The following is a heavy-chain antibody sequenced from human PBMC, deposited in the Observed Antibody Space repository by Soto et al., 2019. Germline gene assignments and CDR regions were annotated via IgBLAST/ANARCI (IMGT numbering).Heavy chain of an antibody. J-gene: IGHJ4*02. D-gene: IGHD4-17*01. Sequence: GASVKVSCKASGGTFSNYPFTWVRQAPGQGLEWMGGIIPIFGTVTYAQKLQGRVTMTTDTSTSTAYMELRSLRSDDTAVYYCARDRGDYATLDYWGQGTLVTVSS. CDR2: IIPIFGTV. CDR3: ARDRGDYATLDY. V-gene: IGHV1-69*05. CDR1: GGTFSNYP.